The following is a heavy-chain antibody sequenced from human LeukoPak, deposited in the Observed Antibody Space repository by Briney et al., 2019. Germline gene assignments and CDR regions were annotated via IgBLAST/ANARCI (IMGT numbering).Heavy chain of an antibody. Sequence: SETLSLTCTVSGGSFSSGSYYWRWIRQPPGKGLEWIGYIYYSGSTNYNPSLKSRVTISVDTSKNQFSLRMSSVTAADTAVYYCAGVRLGSSGFSEYFEHWGQGTLVTVSS. CDR3: AGVRLGSSGFSEYFEH. D-gene: IGHD3-22*01. CDR2: IYYSGST. J-gene: IGHJ1*01. V-gene: IGHV4-61*01. CDR1: GGSFSSGSYY.